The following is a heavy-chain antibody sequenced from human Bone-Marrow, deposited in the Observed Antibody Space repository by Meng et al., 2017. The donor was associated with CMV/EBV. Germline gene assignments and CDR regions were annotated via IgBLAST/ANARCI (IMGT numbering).Heavy chain of an antibody. D-gene: IGHD6-13*01. CDR2: ISYDGSNK. Sequence: GGYLRLSCAASGFTFSSYAMHWVRQAPGKGLEWVAVISYDGSNKYYADSVKGRFTISRDNSKNTLYLQMNSLRAEDTAVYYCARVVENYSSSWPSGMDVWGQGTTVTVSS. CDR3: ARVVENYSSSWPSGMDV. V-gene: IGHV3-30-3*01. CDR1: GFTFSSYA. J-gene: IGHJ6*02.